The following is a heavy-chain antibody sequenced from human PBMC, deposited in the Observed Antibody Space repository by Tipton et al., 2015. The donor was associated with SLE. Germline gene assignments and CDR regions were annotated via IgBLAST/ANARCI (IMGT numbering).Heavy chain of an antibody. CDR3: ARAECSGGSCWWYFDL. CDR2: IYYSGST. CDR1: GGSISSYY. J-gene: IGHJ2*01. V-gene: IGHV4-59*01. D-gene: IGHD2-15*01. Sequence: LRLSCTVSGGSISSYYWSWIRQPPGKGLEWIGYIYYSGSTNYNPSLKSRVTISVDTSKNQFSLKLSSVTAADTAVYYCARAECSGGSCWWYFDLWGRGTLVTVSS.